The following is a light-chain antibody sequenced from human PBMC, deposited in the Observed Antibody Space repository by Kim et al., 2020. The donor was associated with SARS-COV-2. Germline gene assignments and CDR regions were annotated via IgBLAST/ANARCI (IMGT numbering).Light chain of an antibody. V-gene: IGLV3-21*04. CDR2: YYS. Sequence: PGKTARIICGGTSMGRKSVHWYQQKPAQAPVLVISYYSVRPSGIPERFSGSNSGNTATVTISRVEAGDEADYYCQVWDSSDDHRVVFGGGTQLTVL. CDR3: QVWDSSDDHRVV. CDR1: SMGRKS. J-gene: IGLJ2*01.